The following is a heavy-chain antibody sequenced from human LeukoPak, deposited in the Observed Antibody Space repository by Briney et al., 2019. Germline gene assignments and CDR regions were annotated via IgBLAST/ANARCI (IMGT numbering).Heavy chain of an antibody. Sequence: GGSLRLSCAASGFIFSSYGMHWVRLAPGKGLEWVAVISYDGSIKYYADSVKGRFTISRDNSKNTLYLQMNSLRTEDTAVYYCAKAHSSSWYVVQHWGQGTLVAVSS. CDR3: AKAHSSSWYVVQH. CDR2: ISYDGSIK. D-gene: IGHD6-13*01. V-gene: IGHV3-30*18. CDR1: GFIFSSYG. J-gene: IGHJ1*01.